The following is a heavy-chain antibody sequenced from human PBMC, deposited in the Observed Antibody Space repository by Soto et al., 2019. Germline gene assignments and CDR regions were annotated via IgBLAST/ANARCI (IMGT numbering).Heavy chain of an antibody. V-gene: IGHV1-69*13. D-gene: IGHD2-8*01. CDR2: IIPIFGTA. Sequence: GASVKVSCKASGGTFSSYAISWVRQAPGQGLEWMGGIIPIFGTANYAQKFQGRVTITADESTSTAYMELSSLRSEDTAVYYCARDRDYDCTNGVCYRRYNWFDPWGQGTLVTVSS. J-gene: IGHJ5*02. CDR3: ARDRDYDCTNGVCYRRYNWFDP. CDR1: GGTFSSYA.